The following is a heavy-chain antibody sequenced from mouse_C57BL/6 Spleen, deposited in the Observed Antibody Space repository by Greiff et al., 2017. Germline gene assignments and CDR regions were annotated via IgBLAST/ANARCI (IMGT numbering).Heavy chain of an antibody. J-gene: IGHJ2*01. CDR3: ARGDYYGSSDY. CDR2: INPGSGGT. D-gene: IGHD1-1*01. CDR1: GYAFTNYL. Sequence: QVQLQQSGAELVRPGTSVKVSCKASGYAFTNYLIEWVKQRPGQGLEWIGVINPGSGGTNYNQKFKGKATLTVDKSSSTTYMQLSSLTSEDSAVYFCARGDYYGSSDYWGQGTTLTVSS. V-gene: IGHV1-54*01.